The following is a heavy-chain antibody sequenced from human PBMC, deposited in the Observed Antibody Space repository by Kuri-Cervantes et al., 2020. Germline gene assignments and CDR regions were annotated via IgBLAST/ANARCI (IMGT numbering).Heavy chain of an antibody. Sequence: GESLKISCAASGFTFSSYAMHWVRQAPGKGLEWVAVIWYDGSNKYYADSVKGRFTISRDNSKNTLYLQMNSLRAEDTAVYYCAGEGRLLSYPYNWFDPWGQGTLVTVSS. CDR3: AGEGRLLSYPYNWFDP. CDR2: IWYDGSNK. J-gene: IGHJ5*02. CDR1: GFTFSSYA. D-gene: IGHD2-2*01. V-gene: IGHV3-33*08.